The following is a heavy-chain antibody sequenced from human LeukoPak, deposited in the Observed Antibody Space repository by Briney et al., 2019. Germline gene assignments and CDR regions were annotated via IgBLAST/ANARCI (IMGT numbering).Heavy chain of an antibody. J-gene: IGHJ3*01. CDR3: ARDGGYYDSSGYAN. V-gene: IGHV4-39*07. Sequence: SETLSLTCTVSGGSISSSSYYWGWIRQPPGKGLEWIGSIYYSGSTYYNPSLKSRVTISVDASKNQFSLRLSSVTAADTAVYYCARDGGYYDSSGYANCGQGTMVTVSS. D-gene: IGHD3-22*01. CDR1: GGSISSSSYY. CDR2: IYYSGST.